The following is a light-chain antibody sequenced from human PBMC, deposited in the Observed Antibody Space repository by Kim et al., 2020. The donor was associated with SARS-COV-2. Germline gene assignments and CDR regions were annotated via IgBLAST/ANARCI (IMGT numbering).Light chain of an antibody. CDR1: NIGSKS. J-gene: IGLJ3*02. CDR3: KVWDSRSDHPV. V-gene: IGLV3-21*04. Sequence: SYELTQPPSVSVAPGKTARITCGGNNIGSKSVHWYQQKPGQAPVLVIYYDSDRPSGIPERFSGSNSGNTATLTISRVEAGDEADYYCKVWDSRSDHPVFG. CDR2: YDS.